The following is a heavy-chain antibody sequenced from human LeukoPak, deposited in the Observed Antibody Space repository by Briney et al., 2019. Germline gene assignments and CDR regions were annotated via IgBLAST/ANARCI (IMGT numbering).Heavy chain of an antibody. D-gene: IGHD3-10*01. CDR3: ARGARKGRTMVRGVTQFDY. J-gene: IGHJ4*02. CDR1: GGSFSGYY. Sequence: SETLSLTCAVYGGSFSGYYWSWIRQPPGKGLEWIGEINHSGSTNYNPSLKSRVTISVDTSKSQFSLKLSSVTAADTAVYYCARGARKGRTMVRGVTQFDYWGQGTLVTVSS. CDR2: INHSGST. V-gene: IGHV4-34*01.